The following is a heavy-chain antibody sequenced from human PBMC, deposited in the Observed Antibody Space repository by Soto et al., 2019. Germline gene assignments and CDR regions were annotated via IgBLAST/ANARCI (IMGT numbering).Heavy chain of an antibody. CDR2: ISSNSAYI. Sequence: GGSLRLSCATSGFTFRRFSMNWGRQAPGKGLEWVSTISSNSAYIYYTDALRGRLTISRDNAKNSLHLQMNSMRDEDTAVYYCTRDASRDSSARGWFDPWGPGTLVTVSS. CDR1: GFTFRRFS. J-gene: IGHJ5*02. CDR3: TRDASRDSSARGWFDP. V-gene: IGHV3-21*01. D-gene: IGHD6-13*01.